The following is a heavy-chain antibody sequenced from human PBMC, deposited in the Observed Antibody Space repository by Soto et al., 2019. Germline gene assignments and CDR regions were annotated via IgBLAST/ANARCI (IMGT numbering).Heavy chain of an antibody. V-gene: IGHV3-23*01. CDR3: AIGYSCAPFDP. CDR2: ISGSGDST. J-gene: IGHJ5*02. Sequence: GGSLRLSCAASGFTFSSYAMSWVRQAPGKGLEWVSGISGSGDSTYYADSVKGRFTISRDNSKNTLYLQMNSLRAEDTAVYYCAIGYSCAPFDPWGQGTLVTVSS. D-gene: IGHD5-18*01. CDR1: GFTFSSYA.